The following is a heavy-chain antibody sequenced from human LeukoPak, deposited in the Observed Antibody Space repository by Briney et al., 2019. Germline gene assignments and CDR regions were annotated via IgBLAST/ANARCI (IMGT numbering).Heavy chain of an antibody. V-gene: IGHV4-59*08. CDR3: AGGRLWLAHDH. CDR1: GGSISSYC. Sequence: SETLSLTCTVSGGSISSYCWSWIRQPPGRGLEWIGYISSSGDTNYNPSLKSRVTISLDASKNQFSLRLTSVAAADSAVYYFAGGRLWLAHDHWGLGTLVTVSS. J-gene: IGHJ4*02. D-gene: IGHD6-19*01. CDR2: ISSSGDT.